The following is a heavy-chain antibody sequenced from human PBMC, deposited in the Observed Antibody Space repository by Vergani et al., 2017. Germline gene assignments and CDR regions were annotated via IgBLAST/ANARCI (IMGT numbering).Heavy chain of an antibody. Sequence: EVELVQSGPELRKPGESLKISCKGSEYSFGNYWIGWVRQMPGKDLEWMGIIYPADSDTRYSPSFQGQVTISADKSISTAFLQWVSLKASDTALYYCARHTTYTDSWGQGTLVTVSS. CDR1: EYSFGNYW. V-gene: IGHV5-51*01. D-gene: IGHD1-1*01. J-gene: IGHJ4*02. CDR3: ARHTTYTDS. CDR2: IYPADSDT.